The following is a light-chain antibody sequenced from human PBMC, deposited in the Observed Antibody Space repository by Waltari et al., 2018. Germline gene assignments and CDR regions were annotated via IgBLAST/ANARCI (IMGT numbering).Light chain of an antibody. J-gene: IGKJ2*01. CDR2: LGS. CDR1: QSLLHSNGYNY. V-gene: IGKV2-28*01. CDR3: MQALQTPYT. Sequence: IVMTQSPPPPPAPPGAPTSISCPSSQSLLHSNGYNYLDWYLQKPGQSPQLLIYLGSNRASGVPDRFSGSGSGTDFTLKISRVEAEDVGVYYCMQALQTPYTFGQGTKLEIK.